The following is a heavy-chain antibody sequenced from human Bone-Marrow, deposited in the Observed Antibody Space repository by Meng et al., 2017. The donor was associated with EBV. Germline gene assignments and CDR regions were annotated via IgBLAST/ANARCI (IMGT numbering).Heavy chain of an antibody. CDR1: GFTLSNLY. V-gene: IGHV1-46*01. D-gene: IGHD3-22*01. J-gene: IGHJ4*02. CDR2: FTPSDGST. Sequence: QEPRVQAGGEVRKPWASVKVSCKASGFTLSNLYVDWVRQAPGQGLEWMGVFTPSDGSTTIRQTLQGRVTMTSDTSTSTVYLELRSLTVFDTAVYYCATRYYYGSSGYIYWGQGTLVTVSS. CDR3: ATRYYYGSSGYIY.